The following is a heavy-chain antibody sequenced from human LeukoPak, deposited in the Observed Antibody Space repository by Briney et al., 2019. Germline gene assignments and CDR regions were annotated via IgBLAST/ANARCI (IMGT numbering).Heavy chain of an antibody. CDR3: ARDRSSKEGNY. Sequence: GGSLRLSCAASGFTFSSYSMNWVRQAPGKGLEWVSSISSSSSYIYYADSVKGRFTISRNNAKNSLYLQMNSLRAEDTAVYYCARDRSSKEGNYWGQGTLVTVSS. J-gene: IGHJ4*02. D-gene: IGHD3-10*01. V-gene: IGHV3-21*01. CDR2: ISSSSSYI. CDR1: GFTFSSYS.